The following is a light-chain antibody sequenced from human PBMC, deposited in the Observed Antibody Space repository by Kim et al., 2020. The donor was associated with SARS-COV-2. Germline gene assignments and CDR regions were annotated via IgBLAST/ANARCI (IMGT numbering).Light chain of an antibody. V-gene: IGKV3-20*01. CDR2: GAS. Sequence: ESVLTQSPGILSLSPGEGATLSCRASQSVSNRYLAWYQQKPGQAPRLLIYGASSRAAGIPDRFSGSGSGTDFTLTISRLEPEDFAVYYCQQYGSSPPVTFGGGTKVDIK. CDR1: QSVSNRY. J-gene: IGKJ4*01. CDR3: QQYGSSPPVT.